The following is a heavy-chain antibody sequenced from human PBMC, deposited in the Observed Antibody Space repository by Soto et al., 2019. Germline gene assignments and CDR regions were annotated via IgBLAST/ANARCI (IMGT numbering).Heavy chain of an antibody. Sequence: SETLSLTCTVSGGSISSYYWSWIRQPPGKGLEWIGYIYYSGSTNYNPSLKSRVTISVDTSKNQFSLKLSSVTAADTAVYYCARHLAAAGTLYWFDPWGQGTLVTVS. J-gene: IGHJ5*02. CDR1: GGSISSYY. CDR3: ARHLAAAGTLYWFDP. V-gene: IGHV4-59*08. CDR2: IYYSGST. D-gene: IGHD6-13*01.